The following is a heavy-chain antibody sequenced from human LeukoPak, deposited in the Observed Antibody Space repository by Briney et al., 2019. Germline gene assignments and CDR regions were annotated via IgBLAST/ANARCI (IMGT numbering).Heavy chain of an antibody. D-gene: IGHD3-10*01. CDR3: ARDGAVGRPIDP. CDR1: GFTFSSYA. Sequence: PGGSLRLSCAVSGFTFSSYAMSWVRQAPGKGLEWVAAISGSGGRTYYADFVKGRFTISRDDSKNTLYLYMNSLRADDTAVYYCARDGAVGRPIDPWGQGTLVTVSS. CDR2: ISGSGGRT. J-gene: IGHJ5*02. V-gene: IGHV3-23*01.